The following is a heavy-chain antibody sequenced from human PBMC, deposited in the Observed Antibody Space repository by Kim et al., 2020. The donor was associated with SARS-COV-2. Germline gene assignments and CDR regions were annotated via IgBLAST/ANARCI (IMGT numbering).Heavy chain of an antibody. CDR3: AARVDYYFGMDV. J-gene: IGHJ6*02. D-gene: IGHD2-15*01. V-gene: IGHV1-58*01. Sequence: NYAQKFQERVTITRDMSTNTAYMELSSLRSEDTAVYYCAARVDYYFGMDVWGQGTTVTVSS.